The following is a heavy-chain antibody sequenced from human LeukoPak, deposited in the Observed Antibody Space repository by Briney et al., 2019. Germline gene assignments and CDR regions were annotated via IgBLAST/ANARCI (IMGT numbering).Heavy chain of an antibody. D-gene: IGHD2-2*01. J-gene: IGHJ3*02. CDR3: ARNASSLGAGAFDI. Sequence: ETLSLTCTVSGGSIGSSSLYWDWIRQPPGKGLEWTGTVYYSGSTYYNPSLKSRVTISVDTSKNQFSLKLSSVTAADTALYYCARNASSLGAGAFDIWGQGTMVTVSS. CDR1: GGSIGSSSLY. V-gene: IGHV4-39*01. CDR2: VYYSGST.